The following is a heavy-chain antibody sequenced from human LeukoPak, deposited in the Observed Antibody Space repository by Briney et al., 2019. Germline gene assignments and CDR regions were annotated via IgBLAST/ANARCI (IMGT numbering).Heavy chain of an antibody. D-gene: IGHD3-9*01. CDR1: GFTFSSYS. CDR2: ISSSSSTI. J-gene: IGHJ4*02. CDR3: ARVTWLGTYYDILTEDY. V-gene: IGHV3-48*04. Sequence: GGSLRLSCAASGFTFSSYSMNWVRQAPGKGREWVSYISSSSSTIYYADSVKGRFTISRDNAKNSLYLQMNSLRAEDTAVYYCARVTWLGTYYDILTEDYWGQGTLVTVSS.